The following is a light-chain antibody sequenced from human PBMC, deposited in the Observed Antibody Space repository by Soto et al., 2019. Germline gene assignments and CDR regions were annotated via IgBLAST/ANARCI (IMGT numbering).Light chain of an antibody. J-gene: IGKJ1*01. Sequence: DIQMTQSPSSLTASVGDRVTITCRASQGISNYLAWYQQQPGKVPKLLIYVASTLQSGVPSRFSGSGSGTDFTLAISSLQPEDVATYYCQKYNSAPWTFGQGTKVEIK. CDR1: QGISNY. CDR2: VAS. V-gene: IGKV1-27*01. CDR3: QKYNSAPWT.